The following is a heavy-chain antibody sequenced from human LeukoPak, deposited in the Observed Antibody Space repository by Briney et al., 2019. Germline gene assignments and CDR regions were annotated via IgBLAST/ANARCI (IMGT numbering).Heavy chain of an antibody. CDR1: GFTFSTYS. CDR3: ARLTEPLDY. V-gene: IGHV3-48*04. J-gene: IGHJ4*02. Sequence: GGSLRLSCAASGFTFSTYSMNWVRQAPGKGLEWVSYISSSGSTIYYADSVKGRFTISRDNAKNSLYLQMNSLRAEDTAVYYCARLTEPLDYWGQGTLVTVSS. CDR2: ISSSGSTI. D-gene: IGHD1-14*01.